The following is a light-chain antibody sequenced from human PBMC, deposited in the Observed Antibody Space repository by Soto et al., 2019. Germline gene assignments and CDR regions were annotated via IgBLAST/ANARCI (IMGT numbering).Light chain of an antibody. J-gene: IGKJ2*02. CDR3: QHTTHCT. Sequence: DIQMTQSHSTLAASVGDTVTTTCRSSSKWLDWYQKKTGKAPKLLIYDVSNLERGVPPRISGSTSGAETTLTITGIHHNDLRTYFWQHTTHCTFGPGTKVDIK. CDR2: DVS. V-gene: IGKV1-5*01. CDR1: SSSKW.